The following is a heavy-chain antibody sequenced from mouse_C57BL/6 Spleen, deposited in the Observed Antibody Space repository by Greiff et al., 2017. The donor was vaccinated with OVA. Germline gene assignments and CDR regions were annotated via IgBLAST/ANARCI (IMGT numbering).Heavy chain of an antibody. J-gene: IGHJ3*01. CDR2: ISSGSSTI. CDR3: ARCSGAAWFAY. CDR1: GFTFSDYG. Sequence: EVQVVESGGGLVKPGGSLKLSCAASGFTFSDYGMHWVRQAPEKGLEWVAYISSGSSTIYYADTVKGRFTISRDNAKNTLFLQMTSLRSEDTAMYYCARCSGAAWFAYWGQGTLVTVSA. V-gene: IGHV5-17*01. D-gene: IGHD4-1*01.